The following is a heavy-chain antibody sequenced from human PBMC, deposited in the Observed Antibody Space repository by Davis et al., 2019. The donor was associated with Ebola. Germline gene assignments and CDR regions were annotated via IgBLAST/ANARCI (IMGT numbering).Heavy chain of an antibody. CDR3: ACTLRFLEWLPLDY. V-gene: IGHV4-39*07. Sequence: SETLSLTCTVSGGSISSSSYYWGWIRQPPGKGLEWIGEINHSGSTNYNPSLKSRVTISVDTSKNQFSLKLSSVTAADTAVYYCACTLRFLEWLPLDYWGQGTLVTVSS. D-gene: IGHD3-3*01. CDR2: INHSGST. CDR1: GGSISSSSYY. J-gene: IGHJ4*02.